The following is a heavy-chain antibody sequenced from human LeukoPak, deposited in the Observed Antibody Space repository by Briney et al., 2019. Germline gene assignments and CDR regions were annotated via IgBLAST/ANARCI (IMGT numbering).Heavy chain of an antibody. CDR2: IHPNGFIT. J-gene: IGHJ6*03. D-gene: IGHD3-10*01. Sequence: ASVKVSYKTFGFSFSTFYIHWLRRAPEQGLEWMGIIHPNGFITSYAQRFKGRVSMTRDPSTSTVYMELNSLIFDDTAVYYCARTRSSSGYLDVWGTGTTVTVSS. CDR1: GFSFSTFY. V-gene: IGHV1-46*01. CDR3: ARTRSSSGYLDV.